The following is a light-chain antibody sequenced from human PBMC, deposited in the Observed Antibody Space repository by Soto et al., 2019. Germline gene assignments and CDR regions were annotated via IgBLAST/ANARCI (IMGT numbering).Light chain of an antibody. J-gene: IGKJ4*01. CDR2: AAS. CDR3: QNYNSAPPY. CDR1: QGISNY. Sequence: DIQMTQSPSSLSASVGDRVTITCRASQGISNYLAWYQQKPGKVPKLLIYAASTLQSGVPSRFSGSGSVTDFTLTISSLQPEDGATYYCQNYNSAPPYFGGGTMVEIK. V-gene: IGKV1-27*01.